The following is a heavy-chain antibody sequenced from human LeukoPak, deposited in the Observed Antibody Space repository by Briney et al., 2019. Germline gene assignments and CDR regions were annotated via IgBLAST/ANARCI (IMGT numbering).Heavy chain of an antibody. CDR2: IYYSGST. V-gene: IGHV4-59*08. J-gene: IGHJ4*02. CDR3: ATWGIAVVGTFDY. CDR1: GGSMSGCY. Sequence: SETLSLTCTVSGGSMSGCYWRWVPQPPGKGLEWIGYIYYSGSTNYNPSFKSRVAISVDTSKNQFSLKLSSVTAADTAVYYCATWGIAVVGTFDYWGQGTLVTVST. D-gene: IGHD6-19*01.